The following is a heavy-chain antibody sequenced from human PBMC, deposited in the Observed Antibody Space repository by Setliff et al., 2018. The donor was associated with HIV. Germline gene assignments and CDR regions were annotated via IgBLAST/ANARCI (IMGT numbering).Heavy chain of an antibody. CDR2: ISRSSGTI. V-gene: IGHV3-48*01. CDR3: TRMISPRANKYSSGWFDY. Sequence: GGSLRLSCTASGFTFNIYSMNWVRQAPGKGLEWVSYISRSSGTIYYAESVKGRFTISRDNAKNSLYLQMNSLRAEDTAIYYCTRMISPRANKYSSGWFDYWGQGTLVTVSS. D-gene: IGHD6-19*01. J-gene: IGHJ4*02. CDR1: GFTFNIYS.